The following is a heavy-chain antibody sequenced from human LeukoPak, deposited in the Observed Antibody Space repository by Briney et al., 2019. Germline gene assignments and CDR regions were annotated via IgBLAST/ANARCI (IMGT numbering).Heavy chain of an antibody. CDR2: INPSGGST. Sequence: ASVKVSCKASGYTFTSYYMHWVRQAPGQGLEWMGIINPSGGSTSYAQKFQGRVTMTRDTSTSTVYMELSSLRSEDTAVYYCATDLMMHWNYGRGRVYWGQGTLVTVSS. D-gene: IGHD1-7*01. J-gene: IGHJ4*02. V-gene: IGHV1-46*01. CDR1: GYTFTSYY. CDR3: ATDLMMHWNYGRGRVY.